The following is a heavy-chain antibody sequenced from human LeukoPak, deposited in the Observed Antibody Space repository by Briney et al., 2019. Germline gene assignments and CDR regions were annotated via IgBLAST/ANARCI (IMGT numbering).Heavy chain of an antibody. D-gene: IGHD6-13*01. CDR2: IYYSGST. V-gene: IGHV4-30-4*01. J-gene: IGHJ4*02. CDR1: GGSISSGDYY. Sequence: SQTLSLTCTVSGGSISSGDYYWSWIRQPPGKGLEWIGYIYYSGSTYYNPSLKSRVTISVDTSKNQFSLKLSSVTAADTAVYYCARHPSGSWYPTFDYWGQGTLVTVSS. CDR3: ARHPSGSWYPTFDY.